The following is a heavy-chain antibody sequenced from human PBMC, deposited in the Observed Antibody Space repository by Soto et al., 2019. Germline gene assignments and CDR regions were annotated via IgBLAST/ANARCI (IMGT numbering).Heavy chain of an antibody. CDR1: GFTFSSYS. CDR3: AREGSSCSSTSCYKIFDY. V-gene: IGHV3-21*01. CDR2: ISSSSSYI. J-gene: IGHJ4*02. Sequence: GGSLRLSCAASGFTFSSYSMNWVRQAPGKGLEWVSSISSSSSYIYYADSVKGRFTISRDNAKNSLYLQMNSLRAEDTAVYYCAREGSSCSSTSCYKIFDYWGQGTLVTVSS. D-gene: IGHD2-2*01.